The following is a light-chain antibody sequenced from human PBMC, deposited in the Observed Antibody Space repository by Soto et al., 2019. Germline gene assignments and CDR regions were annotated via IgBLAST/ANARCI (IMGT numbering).Light chain of an antibody. CDR1: QGINSY. CDR2: EAS. CDR3: QQSYTTPYT. V-gene: IGKV1-9*01. Sequence: IPLTQSPFSLSASLGGRVTITCRASQGINSYLAWYQQKPGKVPQLLIYEASILQSGVPSRFSGSGSETDFTLTISSLQAEDFGTFFCQQSYTTPYTFGQGTKVDI. J-gene: IGKJ2*01.